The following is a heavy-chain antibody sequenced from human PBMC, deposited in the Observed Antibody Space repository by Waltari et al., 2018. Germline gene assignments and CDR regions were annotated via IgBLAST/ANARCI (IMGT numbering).Heavy chain of an antibody. CDR3: ARWNEVVPGAFDP. D-gene: IGHD2-15*01. CDR1: GGSITIGTYY. CDR2: ICYSGGP. Sequence: QVQLQESGPGLVKPSQTLSLTCTVSGGSITIGTYYWSWNRQHPGKSREWIGAICYSGGPDYNAYLADTVTISIDTSKNHFSLRLTSVTAADTAVYYCARWNEVVPGAFDPWGQGTLVTVSS. V-gene: IGHV4-31*02. J-gene: IGHJ5*02.